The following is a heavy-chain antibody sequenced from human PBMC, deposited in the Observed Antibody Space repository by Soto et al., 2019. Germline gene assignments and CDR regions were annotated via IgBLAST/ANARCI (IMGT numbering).Heavy chain of an antibody. Sequence: SETLSLTCAVSGGSISSGGYSWSWIRQPPGKGLEWIGYIYHSGSTYYNPSLKSRVTISVDRSKNQFSLKLNSVTAADTAVYYCARAYYDTSGYSLDPWGQGTPVTVSS. CDR1: GGSISSGGYS. J-gene: IGHJ5*02. D-gene: IGHD3-22*01. CDR2: IYHSGST. CDR3: ARAYYDTSGYSLDP. V-gene: IGHV4-30-2*02.